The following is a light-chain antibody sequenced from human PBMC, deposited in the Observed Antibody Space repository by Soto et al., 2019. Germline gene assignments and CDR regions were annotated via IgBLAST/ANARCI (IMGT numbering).Light chain of an antibody. CDR3: QQYDDWPPLT. CDR2: EAS. Sequence: EIVMTQSPATLSVSPGDRATLSCTASQSISGNLAWYQQKPGQAPRLLIYEASTRATGVPARFSGSGSGTEFTLTISSLQSEDFAVYYCQQYDDWPPLTFGGGTKVEIK. CDR1: QSISGN. J-gene: IGKJ4*01. V-gene: IGKV3-15*01.